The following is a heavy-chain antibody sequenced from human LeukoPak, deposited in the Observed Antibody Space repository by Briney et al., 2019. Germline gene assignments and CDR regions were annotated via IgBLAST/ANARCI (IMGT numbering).Heavy chain of an antibody. CDR3: ARHHTNGYDYLYYFDY. D-gene: IGHD5-12*01. CDR2: IYPGDSDT. Sequence: GESLKISCKGSGYSFTSYWIGWVRQMPGKGLEWMGIIYPGDSDTRYSPSFQGQVTISADKSISTAYLQWSSLKASDTAMYYCARHHTNGYDYLYYFDYWGQGTLVAVSS. CDR1: GYSFTSYW. V-gene: IGHV5-51*01. J-gene: IGHJ4*02.